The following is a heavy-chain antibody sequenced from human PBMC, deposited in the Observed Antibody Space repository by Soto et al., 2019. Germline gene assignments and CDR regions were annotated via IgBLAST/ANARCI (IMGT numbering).Heavy chain of an antibody. D-gene: IGHD2-2*01. CDR1: GYSFTSYW. J-gene: IGHJ6*02. CDR3: ARRGYCSSTSCYYYGMDV. Sequence: GESLKISCKGSGYSFTSYWIGWVRQMPGKGLEWMGIIYPGDSDTRYSPSFQGQVTISADKSISTAYLQWSSLKASDTAMYYCARRGYCSSTSCYYYGMDVWGQGTTVTVSS. V-gene: IGHV5-51*01. CDR2: IYPGDSDT.